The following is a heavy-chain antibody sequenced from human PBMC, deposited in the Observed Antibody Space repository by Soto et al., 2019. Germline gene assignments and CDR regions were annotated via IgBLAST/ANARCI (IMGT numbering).Heavy chain of an antibody. CDR1: GGSISSYY. J-gene: IGHJ4*02. CDR2: IYYSGST. CDR3: ARALVFGVVTYYFDY. Sequence: QVQLQESGPGLVKPSETLSLTCTVSGGSISSYYWSWIRQPPGKGLEWIGYIYYSGSTNYNPSLKSLVTISVDTSKNQFSLTLSSVTAADTAVYYCARALVFGVVTYYFDYWGQGTLVTVSS. V-gene: IGHV4-59*01. D-gene: IGHD3-3*01.